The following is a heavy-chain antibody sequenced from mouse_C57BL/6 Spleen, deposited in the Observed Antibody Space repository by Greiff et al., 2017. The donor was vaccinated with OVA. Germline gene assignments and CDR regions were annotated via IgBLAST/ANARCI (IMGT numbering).Heavy chain of an antibody. Sequence: VQLQQPGAELVMPGASVKLSCKASGYTFTSYWMHWVKQRPGQGLEWIGEIDPSDSYTNYNQKFKGKSTLTVDKSSSTAYMQLSSLTSEDSAVYYGARKLTGTSESDYWGQGTTLTVSA. D-gene: IGHD4-1*01. CDR2: IDPSDSYT. CDR1: GYTFTSYW. CDR3: ARKLTGTSESDY. J-gene: IGHJ2*01. V-gene: IGHV1-69*01.